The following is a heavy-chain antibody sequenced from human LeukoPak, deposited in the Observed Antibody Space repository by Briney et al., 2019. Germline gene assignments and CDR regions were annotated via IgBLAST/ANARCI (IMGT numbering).Heavy chain of an antibody. J-gene: IGHJ4*02. CDR2: ISYDGSNK. D-gene: IGHD6-19*01. V-gene: IGHV3-30*03. CDR1: GFTFSSYG. CDR3: AGLHLTYSSGWYWVDY. Sequence: GGSLRLSCAASGFTFSSYGMHWVRQAPGKGLEWVAVISYDGSNKYYADSVKGRFTISRDNSKNTLYLQMNSLRAEDTAVYYCAGLHLTYSSGWYWVDYWGQGTLVTVSS.